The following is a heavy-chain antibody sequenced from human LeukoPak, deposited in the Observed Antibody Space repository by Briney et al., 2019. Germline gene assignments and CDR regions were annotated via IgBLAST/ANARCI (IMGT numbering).Heavy chain of an antibody. Sequence: ASVKVSCKASGYTFTGYCIHWVRQAPGQGLEWMGWINPNSGGANYVQKFEGRVTMTRDTSISTVFMELSTLRSDDTAVYYCARGSNYFEYWGQGTLVTVTS. CDR2: INPNSGGA. D-gene: IGHD2/OR15-2a*01. V-gene: IGHV1-2*02. CDR3: ARGSNYFEY. J-gene: IGHJ4*02. CDR1: GYTFTGYC.